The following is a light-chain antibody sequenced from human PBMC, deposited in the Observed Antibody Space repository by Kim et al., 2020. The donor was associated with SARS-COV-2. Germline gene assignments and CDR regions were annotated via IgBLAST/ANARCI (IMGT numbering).Light chain of an antibody. Sequence: VSPGQTASIPCSGDKLANNYVCWYQQRPGQSPVLVMYQDTKRPSGIPERLSGSNSGNTATLTISGTQALDEADYYCQAWDSAYVVFGGGTQLTVL. CDR2: QDT. CDR3: QAWDSAYVV. J-gene: IGLJ2*01. V-gene: IGLV3-1*01. CDR1: KLANNY.